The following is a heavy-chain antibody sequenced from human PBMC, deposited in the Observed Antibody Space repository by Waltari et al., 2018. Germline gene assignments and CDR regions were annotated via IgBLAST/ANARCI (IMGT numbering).Heavy chain of an antibody. CDR2: IYYSVST. D-gene: IGHD3-22*01. CDR1: GGSISSSSYY. Sequence: QLQLQESGPGLVKPSETLSLTCTVSGGSISSSSYYWGWIRQPPGKGLEWIGSIYYSVSTYYNPSPKSRVTISVDTSKNQFSLKLSSVTAADTAVYYCARRNYYDSSGYYWFDPWGQGTLVTVSS. CDR3: ARRNYYDSSGYYWFDP. J-gene: IGHJ5*02. V-gene: IGHV4-39*01.